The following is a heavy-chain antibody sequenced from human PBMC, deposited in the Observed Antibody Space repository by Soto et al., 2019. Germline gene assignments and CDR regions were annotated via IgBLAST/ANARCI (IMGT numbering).Heavy chain of an antibody. J-gene: IGHJ6*02. V-gene: IGHV3-33*01. D-gene: IGHD6-6*01. CDR2: IWYDGSNE. CDR3: ARSYSSSSIEDGMDV. Sequence: QVQVVESGGGVVQPGRSLRLSCVTSGFIFSSFGMEWVRQAPGKGLEWLALIWYDGSNEYYADSVKGRFTISRDNSKNTVYLQMDSLRADDTGVYYCARSYSSSSIEDGMDVWGQGTTVTVSS. CDR1: GFIFSSFG.